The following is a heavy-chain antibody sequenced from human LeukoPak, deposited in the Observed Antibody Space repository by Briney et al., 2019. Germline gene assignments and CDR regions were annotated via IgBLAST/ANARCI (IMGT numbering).Heavy chain of an antibody. CDR3: ARYGGDFWSGYYYYYYYYYMDV. V-gene: IGHV1-8*02. CDR1: GYTFTGYY. J-gene: IGHJ6*03. D-gene: IGHD3-3*01. Sequence: ASVKVSCKASGYTFTGYYMHWVRQATGQGLEWMGWMNPNSGNTGYAQKFQGRVTMTRNTSISTAYMELSSLRSEDTAVYYCARYGGDFWSGYYYYYYYYYMDVWGKGTTVTVSS. CDR2: MNPNSGNT.